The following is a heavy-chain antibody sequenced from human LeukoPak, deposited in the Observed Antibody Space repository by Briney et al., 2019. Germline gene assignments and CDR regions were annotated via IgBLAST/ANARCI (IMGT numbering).Heavy chain of an antibody. D-gene: IGHD5-18*01. CDR1: GFTFSDYY. Sequence: PGGSLRLSCAASGFTFSDYYMSWIRQAPGKGLEWVSYISSSGSTIYYADSVKGRFTISRDNAKNSLYLQMNSLRAEDTAVYYCARVGEPQRSYSYGPNFDYWGQGTLVTVSS. CDR2: ISSSGSTI. CDR3: ARVGEPQRSYSYGPNFDY. V-gene: IGHV3-11*04. J-gene: IGHJ4*02.